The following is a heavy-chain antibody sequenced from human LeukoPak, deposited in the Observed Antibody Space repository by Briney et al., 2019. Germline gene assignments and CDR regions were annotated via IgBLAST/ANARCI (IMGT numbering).Heavy chain of an antibody. CDR3: ARRGHCRNVVCYWFDN. J-gene: IGHJ4*02. Sequence: GESLKISCKGSGYSFSTYWIAWVRQMPGKGLQWMGIIFPGDSDTRYSPSFEGQVTISADKSTSTAYLQWTSLQASDTAIYYCARRGHCRNVVCYWFDNWGQGNLVTVSS. CDR2: IFPGDSDT. CDR1: GYSFSTYW. V-gene: IGHV5-51*01. D-gene: IGHD2-8*01.